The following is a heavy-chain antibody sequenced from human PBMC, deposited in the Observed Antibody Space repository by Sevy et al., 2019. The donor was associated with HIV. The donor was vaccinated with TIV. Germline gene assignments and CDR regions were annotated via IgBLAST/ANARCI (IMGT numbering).Heavy chain of an antibody. CDR1: GYTFTALD. CDR2: MNPNTGQT. V-gene: IGHV1-8*01. CDR3: ARGIAAGVDY. J-gene: IGHJ4*02. Sequence: ASVKVSCKASGYTFTALDINWVRQATGQGLEWMGWMNPNTGQTDYSQRFQGRVTMTRDTSISTAYMELHSLRSDDTATYYCARGIAAGVDYWGQGTQVTVSS. D-gene: IGHD6-13*01.